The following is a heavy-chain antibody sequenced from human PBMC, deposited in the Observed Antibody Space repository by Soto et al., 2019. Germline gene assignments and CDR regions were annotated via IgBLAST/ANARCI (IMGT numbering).Heavy chain of an antibody. CDR2: INHSGST. V-gene: IGHV4-34*01. CDR1: GGSFSGYY. Sequence: SETLSLTCAVYGGSFSGYYWSWIRQPPGKGLEWIGEINHSGSTNYNRSLKSRVTISVDTSKNQFSLKLSSVTAADTAVYYCARGRGYDYVWGSYRWSAFDIWGQGTMVTVSS. D-gene: IGHD3-16*02. CDR3: ARGRGYDYVWGSYRWSAFDI. J-gene: IGHJ3*02.